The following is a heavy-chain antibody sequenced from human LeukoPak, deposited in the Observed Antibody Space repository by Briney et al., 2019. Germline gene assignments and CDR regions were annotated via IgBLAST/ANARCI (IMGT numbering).Heavy chain of an antibody. CDR3: TRVGRPIYDY. Sequence: GGSLRLSCAVAGFTFSNYWMHWVRQAPGKGLVWVSRINSDGSSTNYADSVKGRFTISRDNTKNTLYLQMNSRSAEDTAVYFCTRVGRPIYDYWGQGTLVTVSS. CDR1: GFTFSNYW. J-gene: IGHJ4*02. D-gene: IGHD3-10*01. V-gene: IGHV3-74*01. CDR2: INSDGSST.